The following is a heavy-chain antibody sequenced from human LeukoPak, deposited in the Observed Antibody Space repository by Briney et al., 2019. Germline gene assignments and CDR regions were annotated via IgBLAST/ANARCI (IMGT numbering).Heavy chain of an antibody. V-gene: IGHV1-2*02. CDR2: INPNSGGT. J-gene: IGHJ4*02. D-gene: IGHD3-22*01. Sequence: ASVKVSCKASGYTFTGYYMHWVRQAPGQGLEWMGWINPNSGGTNYAQKFQGRVTMTRDTSISTAYMELSRLRSDDTAVYYCGRDIYSYDSSVKGPDYWGQGTLVTVSS. CDR3: GRDIYSYDSSVKGPDY. CDR1: GYTFTGYY.